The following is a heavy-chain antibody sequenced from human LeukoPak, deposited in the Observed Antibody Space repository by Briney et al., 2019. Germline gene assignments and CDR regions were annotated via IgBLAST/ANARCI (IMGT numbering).Heavy chain of an antibody. CDR3: ARHGLGGQLATGGGDY. J-gene: IGHJ4*02. CDR2: IYPGDSDT. CDR1: GYTFSTYW. D-gene: IGHD6-6*01. V-gene: IGHV5-51*01. Sequence: GESLKISCKGSGYTFSTYWIAWVRQMPGKGLEWIGVIYPGDSDTRYSPSFQGQVPISADKSISTAYLQWSSLKASDTAMYYCARHGLGGQLATGGGDYWGQGTLVTVSS.